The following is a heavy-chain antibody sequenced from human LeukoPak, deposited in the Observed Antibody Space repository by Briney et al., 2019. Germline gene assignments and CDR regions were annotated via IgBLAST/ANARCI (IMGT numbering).Heavy chain of an antibody. J-gene: IGHJ5*02. Sequence: NPSETLSLTCTVSGGSISSSSYYWGWIRQPPGKGLEWIGSIYYSGSTYYNPSLKSRVTISVDTSKNQFSLKLSSVTAADTAVYYGARRYYYGSGSYSWFDPWGQGTRVTVSS. D-gene: IGHD3-10*01. CDR1: GGSISSSSYY. CDR3: ARRYYYGSGSYSWFDP. CDR2: IYYSGST. V-gene: IGHV4-39*07.